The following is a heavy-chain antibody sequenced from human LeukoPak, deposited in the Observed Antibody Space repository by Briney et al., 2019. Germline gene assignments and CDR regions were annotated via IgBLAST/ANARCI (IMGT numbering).Heavy chain of an antibody. V-gene: IGHV4-31*11. CDR1: GGSFSGYY. D-gene: IGHD3-22*01. Sequence: SETLSLTCAVYGGSFSGYYWSWIRQHPGKGLEWIGYIYYSGSTYYNPSLKSRVTISVDTSKNQFSLKLSSVTAADTAVYYCARTSGYLIGQHAFDIWGQGTMVTVSS. CDR2: IYYSGST. CDR3: ARTSGYLIGQHAFDI. J-gene: IGHJ3*02.